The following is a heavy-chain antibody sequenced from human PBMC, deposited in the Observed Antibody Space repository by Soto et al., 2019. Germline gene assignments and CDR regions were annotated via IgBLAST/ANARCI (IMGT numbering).Heavy chain of an antibody. CDR1: GFTFSSYG. D-gene: IGHD6-13*01. V-gene: IGHV3-33*01. J-gene: IGHJ4*02. Sequence: QVQLVESGGGVVQPGRSLRLSCAASGFTFSSYGMHWVRQAPGKGLEWVAVIWYDGSNKYYADSVKGRFTISRDNSKNTLYLQMNSLRAEDTAVYYCARDQWYSSSWYDYWGQGTLVTVSS. CDR3: ARDQWYSSSWYDY. CDR2: IWYDGSNK.